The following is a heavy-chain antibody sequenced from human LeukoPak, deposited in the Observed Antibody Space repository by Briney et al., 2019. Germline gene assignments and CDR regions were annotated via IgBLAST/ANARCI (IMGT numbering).Heavy chain of an antibody. CDR2: IIPIFGTA. J-gene: IGHJ4*02. Sequence: SVKVSCKASGGTFSSYAISWVRQAPGQGLEWMGGIIPIFGTANYAQKFQGRVTITADKSTSTAYMELSSLRSEDTAVYYCARALFKPARETAMITSFDYWGQGTLVTVSS. CDR3: ARALFKPARETAMITSFDY. CDR1: GGTFSSYA. D-gene: IGHD5-18*01. V-gene: IGHV1-69*06.